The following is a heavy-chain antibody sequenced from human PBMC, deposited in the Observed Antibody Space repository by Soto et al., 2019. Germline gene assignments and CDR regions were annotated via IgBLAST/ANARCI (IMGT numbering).Heavy chain of an antibody. J-gene: IGHJ6*02. Sequence: GESLKISCTASGFTFGDYAMSWVRQAPGKGLEWVGFIRSKAYGGTTEYAASVKGRFTISRDDSKSIAYLQMNSLKTEDTAVYYCTRGDYYDSSGYYLDYYYGMDVWGQGTTVTVSS. CDR3: TRGDYYDSSGYYLDYYYGMDV. V-gene: IGHV3-49*04. D-gene: IGHD3-22*01. CDR1: GFTFGDYA. CDR2: IRSKAYGGTT.